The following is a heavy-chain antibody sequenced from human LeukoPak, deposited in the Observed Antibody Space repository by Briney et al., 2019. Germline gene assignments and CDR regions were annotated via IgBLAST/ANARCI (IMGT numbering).Heavy chain of an antibody. V-gene: IGHV1-18*01. CDR3: ARDGAVAGRGDY. CDR2: ISAYNGNT. CDR1: GYTFTSYG. J-gene: IGHJ4*02. Sequence: ASVKVSCKASGYTFTSYGISWVRQAPGQGLEWMGWISAYNGNTNYAQELQGRVTMTTDTPTSTAYMELRSLRSDDTAVYYCARDGAVAGRGDYWGQGTLVTVSS. D-gene: IGHD6-19*01.